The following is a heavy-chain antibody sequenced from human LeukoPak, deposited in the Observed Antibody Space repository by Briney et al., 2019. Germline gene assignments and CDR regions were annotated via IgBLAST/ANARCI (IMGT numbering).Heavy chain of an antibody. Sequence: PGGSLRLSCAASGFTFSSYAMSWVRQAPGKGLEWVSSINYSGGTTYYADSVKGRFTISRDNSKNTLYLQMNSLRAEDTAVYYCAKDPRGFGELLEYFDYWGQGTLVTVSS. J-gene: IGHJ4*02. V-gene: IGHV3-23*01. CDR3: AKDPRGFGELLEYFDY. CDR2: INYSGGTT. CDR1: GFTFSSYA. D-gene: IGHD3-10*01.